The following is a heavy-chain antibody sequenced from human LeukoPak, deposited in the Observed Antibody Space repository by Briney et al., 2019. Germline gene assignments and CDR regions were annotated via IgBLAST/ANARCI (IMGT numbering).Heavy chain of an antibody. D-gene: IGHD4-17*01. J-gene: IGHJ4*02. Sequence: PGGSLRLSCAASGFTFSSYAMSWVRQAPGKGLEWVSAISGSGGSTYYADSVKGRFTISRDNSKNTLYLQMNSLRVEDTAVYYYAKTPRATVTTNYWGQGTLVTVSS. CDR3: AKTPRATVTTNY. CDR1: GFTFSSYA. V-gene: IGHV3-23*01. CDR2: ISGSGGST.